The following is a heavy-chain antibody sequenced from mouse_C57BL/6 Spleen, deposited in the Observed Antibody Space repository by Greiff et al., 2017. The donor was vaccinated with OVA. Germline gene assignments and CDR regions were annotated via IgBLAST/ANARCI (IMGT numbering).Heavy chain of an antibody. CDR1: GYTFTSYW. J-gene: IGHJ2*01. CDR2: IDPSDSYT. V-gene: IGHV1-69*01. Sequence: QVQLQQPGAELVMPGASVKLSCKASGYTFTSYWMHWVKQRPGQGLEWIGEIDPSDSYTNYNQKFKGKSTLTVDKSSSTAYMQLSSLTSEDSAVYSCARKEGYGSSRYYFDYWGQGTTLTVSS. D-gene: IGHD1-1*01. CDR3: ARKEGYGSSRYYFDY.